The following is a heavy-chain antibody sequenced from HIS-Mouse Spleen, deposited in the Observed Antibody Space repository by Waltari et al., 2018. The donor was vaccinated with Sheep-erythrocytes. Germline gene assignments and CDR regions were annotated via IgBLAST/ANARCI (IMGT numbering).Heavy chain of an antibody. CDR1: GFTFSSYW. CDR3: VRETEWELSFDY. CDR2: INSDGSST. Sequence: GGSLRLSCAASGFTFSSYWMHWVRQAPGKGLVWVSRINSDGSSTSYADSVKGRFTISRDNAKNTLYLQMNSLRAEDTAVYYCVRETEWELSFDYWGQGTLVTVSS. J-gene: IGHJ4*02. D-gene: IGHD1-26*01. V-gene: IGHV3-74*01.